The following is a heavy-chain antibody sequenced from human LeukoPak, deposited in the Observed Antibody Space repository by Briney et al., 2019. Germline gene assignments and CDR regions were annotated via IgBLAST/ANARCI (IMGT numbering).Heavy chain of an antibody. V-gene: IGHV3-53*01. CDR3: AKDLTAMIRYYFDY. CDR1: GFSVGGNY. D-gene: IGHD5-18*01. Sequence: GGSLRLSCAASGFSVGGNYISWVRQAPGKGLEWVSMIYSDGSIFHADSVKGRFTISRDNSKNTLYLQMNSLRAEDTAIYYCAKDLTAMIRYYFDYWGQGTLVTVSS. J-gene: IGHJ4*02. CDR2: IYSDGSI.